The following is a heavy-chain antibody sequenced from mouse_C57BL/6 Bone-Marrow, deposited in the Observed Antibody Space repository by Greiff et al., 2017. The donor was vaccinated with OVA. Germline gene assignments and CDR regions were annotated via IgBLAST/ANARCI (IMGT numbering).Heavy chain of an antibody. CDR2: IYPRSGNT. CDR3: ADGYHVRFAY. CDR1: GYTFTSYG. J-gene: IGHJ3*01. Sequence: VKLQESGAELARPGASVKLSCKASGYTFTSYGISWVKQRTGQGLEWIGEIYPRSGNTYYNEKFKGKATLTADKSSSTAYMELRSLTSEDSAVYFCADGYHVRFAYWGQGTLVTVSA. D-gene: IGHD2-3*01. V-gene: IGHV1-81*01.